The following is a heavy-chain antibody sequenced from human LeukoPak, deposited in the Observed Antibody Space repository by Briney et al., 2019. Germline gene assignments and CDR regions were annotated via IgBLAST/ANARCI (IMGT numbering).Heavy chain of an antibody. CDR2: ISTSGNSL. Sequence: GGSLRLSCAASGFTFSDYYLAWIRQAPGKELEWVSYISTSGNSLYYADSVKGRFTISRDNAKTSLYLQMNSLRVEDMAMYYCATGEGHCSGGSCYSFYYWGQGNLVTVSS. J-gene: IGHJ4*02. V-gene: IGHV3-11*04. CDR3: ATGEGHCSGGSCYSFYY. CDR1: GFTFSDYY. D-gene: IGHD2-15*01.